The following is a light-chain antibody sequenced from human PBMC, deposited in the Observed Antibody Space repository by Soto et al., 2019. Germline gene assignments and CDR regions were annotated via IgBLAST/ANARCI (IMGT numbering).Light chain of an antibody. V-gene: IGLV2-14*01. Sequence: QSALTQPASVSGSPGQSITISCTGTSSDIGGYKYVSWYQHHPGRAPKFIIYEVNNRPSGVSNRFSGPKSGNTASLTIAGLQTEDEAEYYCRSYTMNTTLLVGGGTKLTVL. CDR3: RSYTMNTTLL. CDR2: EVN. J-gene: IGLJ2*01. CDR1: SSDIGGYKY.